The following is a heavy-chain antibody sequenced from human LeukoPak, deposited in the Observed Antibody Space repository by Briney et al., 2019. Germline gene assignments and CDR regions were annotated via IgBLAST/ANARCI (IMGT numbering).Heavy chain of an antibody. Sequence: NASETLSLTCAVYGGSFSGYYWSWIRQPPGKGLEWIGEINHSGSTNYNPSLKSRVTISVDTSKNQFSLKLSSVTAADTAVYYCARGNTVVSRFDAFDIWGQGTMVTVSS. D-gene: IGHD4-23*01. CDR1: GGSFSGYY. CDR2: INHSGST. J-gene: IGHJ3*02. V-gene: IGHV4-34*01. CDR3: ARGNTVVSRFDAFDI.